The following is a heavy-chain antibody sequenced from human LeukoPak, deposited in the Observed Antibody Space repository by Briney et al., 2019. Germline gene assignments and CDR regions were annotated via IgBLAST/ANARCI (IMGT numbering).Heavy chain of an antibody. V-gene: IGHV3-30*02. D-gene: IGHD5-18*01. CDR2: IRYDGSNK. CDR3: AKIQLWLMGAFDI. CDR1: XXXFXSYG. Sequence: GGSLRLSXXASXXXFXSYGMHWVRQAPGKGLEWVAFIRYDGSNKYYADSVKGRFTISRDNSKNTLYLQMNSLRAEDTAVYYCAKIQLWLMGAFDIWGQGTMVTVSS. J-gene: IGHJ3*02.